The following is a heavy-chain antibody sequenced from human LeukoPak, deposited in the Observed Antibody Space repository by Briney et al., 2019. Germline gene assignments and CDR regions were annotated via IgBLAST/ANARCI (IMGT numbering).Heavy chain of an antibody. CDR3: ATSIERSTWGSHALDF. CDR1: GFTFSDSG. V-gene: IGHV3-30*04. CDR2: LSCDGSLK. Sequence: PGTSLRLSCTGSGFTFSDSGMHWVRQAPGKGLEWMAILSCDGSLKYYADSVKGRFTISRDNSKNTLYLQMNSLRVEDTAVYYCATSIERSTWGSHALDFWGQGTLVTVSS. J-gene: IGHJ4*02. D-gene: IGHD3-16*01.